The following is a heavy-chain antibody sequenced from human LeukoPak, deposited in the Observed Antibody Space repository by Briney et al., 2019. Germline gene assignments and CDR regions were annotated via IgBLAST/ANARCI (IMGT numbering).Heavy chain of an antibody. J-gene: IGHJ4*02. CDR2: IYYSGST. CDR3: ARVVYYDSSGYFIVQYYFDY. D-gene: IGHD3-22*01. Sequence: SETLSLTCTVSGGSISIDDYYWSWIRQPPGKGLEWIAYIYYSGSTYYNPSLKGRVTISVDTSKNQFSLKLSSVTAADTAVYYCARVVYYDSSGYFIVQYYFDYWGQGTLVTVSS. CDR1: GGSISIDDYY. V-gene: IGHV4-30-4*01.